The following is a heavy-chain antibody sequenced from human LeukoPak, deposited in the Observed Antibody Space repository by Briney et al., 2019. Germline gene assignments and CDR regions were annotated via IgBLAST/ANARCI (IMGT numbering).Heavy chain of an antibody. J-gene: IGHJ4*02. CDR3: ASISYGSGSIDY. D-gene: IGHD3-10*01. V-gene: IGHV4-59*01. Sequence: SETLSLTCTVSGGSISSYYWSWIRQPPGKGLEWIEYIHYSGSTKYNPSLKSRVTISVDTSKNQFSLKLSSVTAADTAVYYCASISYGSGSIDYWGQGTLVTVSS. CDR2: IHYSGST. CDR1: GGSISSYY.